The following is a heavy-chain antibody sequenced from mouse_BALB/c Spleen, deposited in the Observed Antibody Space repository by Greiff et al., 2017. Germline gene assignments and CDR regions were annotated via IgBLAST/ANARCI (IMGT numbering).Heavy chain of an antibody. J-gene: IGHJ4*01. D-gene: IGHD2-10*01. CDR1: GYTFTEYT. V-gene: IGHV1-18*01. Sequence: EVKLVESGPELVKPGASVKISCKTSGYTFTEYTMHWVKQSHGKSLEWIGGINPNNGGTSYNQKFKGKATLTVDKSSSTAYMELRSLTSEDSAVYYCASSYYGNYGVYAMDYWGQGTSVTVSS. CDR3: ASSYYGNYGVYAMDY. CDR2: INPNNGGT.